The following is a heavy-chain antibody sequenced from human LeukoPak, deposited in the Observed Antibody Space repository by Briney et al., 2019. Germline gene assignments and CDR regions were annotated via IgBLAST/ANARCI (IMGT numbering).Heavy chain of an antibody. CDR2: ISGSGGST. J-gene: IGHJ4*02. V-gene: IGHV3-23*01. Sequence: GGSLRLSCAASGFTFSRYAMSWVRQAPGKGLEWVSAISGSGGSTYYADSVKGRFTISRDNSKNTLYLQMNSLRAEDTAVYYCAKDREGYCGGDCYLHFSSWGQGTLVTVSS. D-gene: IGHD2-21*02. CDR1: GFTFSRYA. CDR3: AKDREGYCGGDCYLHFSS.